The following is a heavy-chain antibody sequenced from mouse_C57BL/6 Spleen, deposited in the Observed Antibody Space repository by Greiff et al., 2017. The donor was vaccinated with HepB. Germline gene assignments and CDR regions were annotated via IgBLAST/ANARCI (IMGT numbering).Heavy chain of an antibody. J-gene: IGHJ4*01. CDR2: INPSNGGT. CDR1: GYTFTSYW. D-gene: IGHD2-1*01. V-gene: IGHV1-53*01. Sequence: QVQLQQPGTELVKPGASVKLSCKASGYTFTSYWMHWVKQRPGQGLEWIGNINPSNGGTNYNEKFKSKATLTVDKSSSTAYMQLSSLTSEDSAVYYCARGDLLWSPLRSMDYWGQGTSVTVSS. CDR3: ARGDLLWSPLRSMDY.